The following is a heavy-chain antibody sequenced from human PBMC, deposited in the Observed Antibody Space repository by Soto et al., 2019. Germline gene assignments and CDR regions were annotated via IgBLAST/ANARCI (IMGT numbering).Heavy chain of an antibody. J-gene: IGHJ3*02. Sequence: SVKVSCKASGGTFSSYAISWVRQAPGQGLEWMGGIIPIFGTANYAQKFQGRVTITADKSTSAAYMELSSLRSEDTAVYYCARGGSYSLLGAFDIWGQGTMVTVSS. CDR2: IIPIFGTA. D-gene: IGHD1-26*01. CDR3: ARGGSYSLLGAFDI. CDR1: GGTFSSYA. V-gene: IGHV1-69*06.